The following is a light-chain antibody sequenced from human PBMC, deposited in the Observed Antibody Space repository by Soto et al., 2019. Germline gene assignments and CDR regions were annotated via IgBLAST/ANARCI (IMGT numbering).Light chain of an antibody. V-gene: IGLV2-23*02. Sequence: QSVLTQPASVSGSPGQSITISCTGTSSDVGSYNLVSWYQQHPGKAPKLMIYEVSKRPSGVSKRFSGSKSGNTASLTISGLQAEDEADYYCCSYASSTSYVFGTGTKVTVL. CDR1: SSDVGSYNL. J-gene: IGLJ1*01. CDR3: CSYASSTSYV. CDR2: EVS.